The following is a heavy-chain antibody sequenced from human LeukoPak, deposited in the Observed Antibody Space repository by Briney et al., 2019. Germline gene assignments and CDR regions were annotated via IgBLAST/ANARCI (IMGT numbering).Heavy chain of an antibody. CDR1: GFTFSSYA. CDR3: ANLPYVWGSYRH. D-gene: IGHD3-16*02. J-gene: IGHJ4*02. V-gene: IGHV3-23*01. CDR2: ISGSGGST. Sequence: GGSLRLSCAASGFTFSSYAMSWVRQARGKGLEWVSAISGSGGSTYYADSVKGRFTISRDNSKNTLYLQMNSLRAEDTAVYYCANLPYVWGSYRHWGQGTLVTVSS.